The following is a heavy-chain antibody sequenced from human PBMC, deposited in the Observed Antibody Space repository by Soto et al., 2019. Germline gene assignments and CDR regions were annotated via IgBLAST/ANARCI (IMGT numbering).Heavy chain of an antibody. D-gene: IGHD2-15*01. V-gene: IGHV1-3*01. J-gene: IGHJ3*02. CDR1: GYTFTSYA. CDR2: INAGNGNT. Sequence: GASVKVSCKASGYTFTSYAMHWVRQAPGQRLEWMGWINAGNGNTKYSQKFQGRVTITRDSSAGTAYMELNSLKTEDTAVYYCTTHEDIVVVVAATGAFDIWGQGTMVTVSS. CDR3: TTHEDIVVVVAATGAFDI.